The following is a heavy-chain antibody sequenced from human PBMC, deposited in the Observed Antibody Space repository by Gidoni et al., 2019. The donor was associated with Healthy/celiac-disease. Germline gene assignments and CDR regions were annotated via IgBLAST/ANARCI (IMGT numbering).Heavy chain of an antibody. CDR2: IWYDGSNK. J-gene: IGHJ4*02. Sequence: QVKLVESGGGVVQPGRSLRLSCAASGFTFSSYGMHWVRQAPGKGLEWVAVIWYDGSNKYYADSVKGRFTISRDNSKNTLYLQMNSLRAEDTAVYYCARDGLSYYYGSGAVDYWGQGTLVTVSS. V-gene: IGHV3-33*01. D-gene: IGHD3-10*01. CDR1: GFTFSSYG. CDR3: ARDGLSYYYGSGAVDY.